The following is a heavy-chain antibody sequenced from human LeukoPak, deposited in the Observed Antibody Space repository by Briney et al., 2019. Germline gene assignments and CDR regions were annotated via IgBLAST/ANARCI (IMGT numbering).Heavy chain of an antibody. CDR1: GFTFSSYA. J-gene: IGHJ4*02. V-gene: IGHV3-23*01. Sequence: GGSLRLSCAASGFTFSSYAMSWVRQAPGQGLEWVSAISGSGGSTYYADSVKGRFTISRDNSKNTLYLQMNSLRAEDTAVYYCARTKLDSSGYYPWWGQGTLVTVSS. CDR3: ARTKLDSSGYYPW. CDR2: ISGSGGST. D-gene: IGHD3-22*01.